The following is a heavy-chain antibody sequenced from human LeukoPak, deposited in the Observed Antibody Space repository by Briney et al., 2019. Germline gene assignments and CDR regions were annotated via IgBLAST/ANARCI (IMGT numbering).Heavy chain of an antibody. V-gene: IGHV4-34*01. CDR1: GGSFSGYY. Sequence: LSETLSLTCAVYGGSFSGYYWSWIRQPPGKGLEWIGEINHSGSTNYNPSLKSRVTISVDTSKNQFSLKLSSVTAADTAVYYCASRPTVTTFPFDYWGQGTLATVSS. CDR3: ASRPTVTTFPFDY. J-gene: IGHJ4*02. CDR2: INHSGST. D-gene: IGHD4-17*01.